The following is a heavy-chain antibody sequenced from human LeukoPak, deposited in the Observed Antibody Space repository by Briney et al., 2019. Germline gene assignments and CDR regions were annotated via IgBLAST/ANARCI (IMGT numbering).Heavy chain of an antibody. CDR1: GFSFSTYA. J-gene: IGHJ4*02. CDR3: ARVRGAITYYFDY. V-gene: IGHV3-23*01. D-gene: IGHD1-26*01. CDR2: IGDSGGRT. Sequence: GGSLRLSCVASGFSFSTYAGGWVRQAPEKGLEWVSVIGDSGGRTHYADSVKGRFTISRDNSRNTLYLQMNSLRGEDTAVYYCARVRGAITYYFDYCGQGTLVTVSS.